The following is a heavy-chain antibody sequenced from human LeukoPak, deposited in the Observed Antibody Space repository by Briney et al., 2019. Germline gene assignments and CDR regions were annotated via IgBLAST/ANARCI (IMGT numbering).Heavy chain of an antibody. J-gene: IGHJ4*02. Sequence: GGSLRLSCAASGFTFSSYAMHWVRQAPGKGLEWVSAISGSGGGTYYADSVKGRFTISRDNSMNTLYLQMSSLRAEVAAVYYCAKVESYCGGDCYSYYFDYWGQGALVTVSS. CDR1: GFTFSSYA. D-gene: IGHD2-21*01. CDR2: ISGSGGGT. V-gene: IGHV3-23*01. CDR3: AKVESYCGGDCYSYYFDY.